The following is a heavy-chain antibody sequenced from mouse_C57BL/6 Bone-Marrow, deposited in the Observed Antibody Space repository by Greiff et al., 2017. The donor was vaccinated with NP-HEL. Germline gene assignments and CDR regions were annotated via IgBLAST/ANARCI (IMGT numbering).Heavy chain of an antibody. CDR1: GYSITSGYY. CDR2: ISYDGSN. Sequence: DVQLQESGPGLVKPSQSLSLTCSVTGYSITSGYYWNWIRQFPGNKLEWMGYISYDGSNNYNPSLKNRISITRDTSKNQFFLKLNSVTTEDTATYYCARDYYGSSRHYYAMDYWGQGTSVTVSS. V-gene: IGHV3-6*01. D-gene: IGHD1-1*01. CDR3: ARDYYGSSRHYYAMDY. J-gene: IGHJ4*01.